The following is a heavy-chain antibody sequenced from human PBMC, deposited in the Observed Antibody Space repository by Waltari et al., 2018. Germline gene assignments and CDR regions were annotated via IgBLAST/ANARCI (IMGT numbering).Heavy chain of an antibody. CDR1: GFTFSSYS. Sequence: EVQLVESGGGLVKPGGSLRLSCAASGFTFSSYSVKWVRQAPGKGLEWVSSISSSSSYIYYADSVKGRFTISRDNAKNSLYLQMNSLRAEDTAVYYCARGDWNDDHFDYWGQGTLVTVSS. V-gene: IGHV3-21*01. D-gene: IGHD1-1*01. CDR3: ARGDWNDDHFDY. J-gene: IGHJ4*02. CDR2: ISSSSSYI.